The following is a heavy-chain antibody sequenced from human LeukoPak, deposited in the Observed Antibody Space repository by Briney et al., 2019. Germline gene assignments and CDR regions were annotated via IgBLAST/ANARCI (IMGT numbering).Heavy chain of an antibody. V-gene: IGHV1-46*03. CDR1: GYTFTSYY. J-gene: IGHJ4*02. CDR3: ASTLRLTAAAGNFDY. Sequence: GASVKVSCKASGYTFTSYYMHWVRQAPGRGLEWMGIINPSGGSTSNAQKFQGRVTMTRDTSTSTVYMELSSLRSEDTAVYYCASTLRLTAAAGNFDYWGQGTLVTISS. CDR2: INPSGGST. D-gene: IGHD6-13*01.